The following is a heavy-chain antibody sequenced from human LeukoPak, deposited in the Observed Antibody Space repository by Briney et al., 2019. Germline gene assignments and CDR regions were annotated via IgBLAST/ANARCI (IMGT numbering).Heavy chain of an antibody. CDR1: GGSISSYY. V-gene: IGHV4-59*01. D-gene: IGHD1-26*01. Sequence: NSSETLSLTCTVSGGSISSYYWSWIRQPPGRGLEWIGYIYYSGSTNYNPSLKSRVTISVDTSENQFSLKLSSVTAADTAVYYCARDIVGATGDAFDIWGQGTMVTVSS. J-gene: IGHJ3*02. CDR3: ARDIVGATGDAFDI. CDR2: IYYSGST.